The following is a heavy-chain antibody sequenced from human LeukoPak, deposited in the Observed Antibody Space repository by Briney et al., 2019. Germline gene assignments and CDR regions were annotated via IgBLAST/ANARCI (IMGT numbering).Heavy chain of an antibody. CDR3: ARAGVWDYSDSSGYHNAAFDI. V-gene: IGHV1-2*02. J-gene: IGHJ3*02. Sequence: GASVKVSCKASGYTFTDYYMHWVRQAPGQGLEWMGWINPNSGGTNYAQKSQGRVTVTRDTSISTAYMDLSRLRSDDTAVYYCARAGVWDYSDSSGYHNAAFDIWGQGTMVTVSS. D-gene: IGHD3-22*01. CDR1: GYTFTDYY. CDR2: INPNSGGT.